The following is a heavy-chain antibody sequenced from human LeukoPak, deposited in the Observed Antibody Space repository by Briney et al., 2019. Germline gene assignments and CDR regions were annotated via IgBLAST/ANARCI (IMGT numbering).Heavy chain of an antibody. CDR3: ARVSGFRVY. CDR2: LYSGGNT. D-gene: IGHD3-3*01. Sequence: GGSLRLSCAASGFTVSSNYMSWVRQAPGKGLEWVSVLYSGGNTYYTDSVKGRFTISRDNSKNTLYLQMNSLRGEATAVYYCARVSGFRVYWGQGTLVTVS. V-gene: IGHV3-53*01. J-gene: IGHJ4*02. CDR1: GFTVSSNY.